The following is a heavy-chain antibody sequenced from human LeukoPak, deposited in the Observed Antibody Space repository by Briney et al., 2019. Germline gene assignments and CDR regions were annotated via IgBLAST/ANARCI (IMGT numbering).Heavy chain of an antibody. Sequence: GGSLRLACAASGFTFHDYAMDWVRQGPEKGLEWVSGTTWNGGVMGYADSVMGRFTVSRDNAKNSLFLQINSLRPEDTALYYFTKSDCSSTSCHTSDYWGQGTLVSVSS. J-gene: IGHJ4*02. V-gene: IGHV3-9*01. D-gene: IGHD2-2*02. CDR2: TTWNGGVM. CDR3: TKSDCSSTSCHTSDY. CDR1: GFTFHDYA.